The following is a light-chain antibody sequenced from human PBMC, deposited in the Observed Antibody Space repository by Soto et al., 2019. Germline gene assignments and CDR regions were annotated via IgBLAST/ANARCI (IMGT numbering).Light chain of an antibody. V-gene: IGKV3-15*01. CDR2: AAS. Sequence: EIVMTKSPATLSVSPGERATLSCRASQSVRSNLAWYHQRPGQAPRLLIYAASARATGIPARFSGSGSGTEFTLTISGLQSEDFGLYYCQQYNNWQTFGQGTKVDIK. CDR3: QQYNNWQT. CDR1: QSVRSN. J-gene: IGKJ1*01.